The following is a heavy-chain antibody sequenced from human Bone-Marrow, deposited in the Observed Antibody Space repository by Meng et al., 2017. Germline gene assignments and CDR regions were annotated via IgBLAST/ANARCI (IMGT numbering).Heavy chain of an antibody. CDR2: ISSSSSYI. D-gene: IGHD3-22*01. Sequence: GESLKISCAASGFTFSSYAMHWVRQSPGKGLEWVSSISSSSSYIYYADSVKGRFTISRDNAKNSLYLQMNSLRAEDTAVYYCARGWYDNSGYYYYFDYWGQGTLVTVSS. CDR1: GFTFSSYA. CDR3: ARGWYDNSGYYYYFDY. J-gene: IGHJ4*02. V-gene: IGHV3-21*01.